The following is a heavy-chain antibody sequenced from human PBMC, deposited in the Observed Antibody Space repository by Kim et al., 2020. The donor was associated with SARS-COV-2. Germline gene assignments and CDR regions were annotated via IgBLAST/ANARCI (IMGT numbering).Heavy chain of an antibody. Sequence: ASVKVSCKASGYTFTSYGISWVRQAPGQGLEWMGWISAYNGNTNYAQKLQGRVTMTTDTSTSTAYMELRSLRSDDTAVYYCARDYWIQLWLWPFHYGMDVWGQGTTVTVSS. CDR1: GYTFTSYG. V-gene: IGHV1-18*01. J-gene: IGHJ6*02. CDR2: ISAYNGNT. D-gene: IGHD5-18*01. CDR3: ARDYWIQLWLWPFHYGMDV.